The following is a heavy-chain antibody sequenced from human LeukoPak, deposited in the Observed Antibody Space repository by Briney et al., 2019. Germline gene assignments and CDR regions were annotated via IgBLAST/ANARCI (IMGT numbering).Heavy chain of an antibody. Sequence: SETLSLTCTVSGGSISSHYWSWIRQPPGKGLEWIGYIYYSGSTNYNPSLKSRVTISVDTSKNQFSLKLSSVTAADTAVYYCARVGTYDILTGYYSTIDAFDIWGQGTMVTVSS. D-gene: IGHD3-9*01. CDR1: GGSISSHY. CDR3: ARVGTYDILTGYYSTIDAFDI. CDR2: IYYSGST. J-gene: IGHJ3*02. V-gene: IGHV4-59*11.